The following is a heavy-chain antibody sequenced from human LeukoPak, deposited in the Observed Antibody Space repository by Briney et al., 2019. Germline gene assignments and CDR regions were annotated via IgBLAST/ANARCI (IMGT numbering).Heavy chain of an antibody. J-gene: IGHJ4*02. Sequence: GGSLRLSCAASGFTFSNYAMSWVRQAPGKGLEWVSTVSNSGGSTFYADSVKGRFTISRDYSKNTLYLQMNSLRAEDTAVYYCAKRGGNFDSGNYDYWGQGTLVTVSS. CDR1: GFTFSNYA. D-gene: IGHD3-10*01. V-gene: IGHV3-23*01. CDR2: VSNSGGST. CDR3: AKRGGNFDSGNYDY.